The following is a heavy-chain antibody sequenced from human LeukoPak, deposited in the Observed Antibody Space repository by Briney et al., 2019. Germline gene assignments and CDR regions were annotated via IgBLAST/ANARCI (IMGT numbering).Heavy chain of an antibody. CDR3: ARGMDMVRGAPNWFDP. D-gene: IGHD3-10*01. J-gene: IGHJ5*02. V-gene: IGHV1-69*04. Sequence: SVKVSCKASGGTFSSYAISWVRQAPGQGLEWMGRIIPILGIANYAQKFQGRVTITADKSTSTAYMELSSLRSEDTAVYYCARGMDMVRGAPNWFDPWGQGTLVTVSS. CDR1: GGTFSSYA. CDR2: IIPILGIA.